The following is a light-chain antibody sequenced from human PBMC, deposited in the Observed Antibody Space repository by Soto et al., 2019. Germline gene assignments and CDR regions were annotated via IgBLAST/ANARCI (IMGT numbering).Light chain of an antibody. CDR1: KLGDKY. Sequence: SYELTQPPSVSVSPGQTASITCSGDKLGDKYACWYQQKPGQSPVLVIYQDSKRPSGIPERFSGSNSGNTATLTISGTQAMDEADYYCQEWDSSTCVVFGGGTKVTVL. CDR2: QDS. CDR3: QEWDSSTCVV. J-gene: IGLJ2*01. V-gene: IGLV3-1*01.